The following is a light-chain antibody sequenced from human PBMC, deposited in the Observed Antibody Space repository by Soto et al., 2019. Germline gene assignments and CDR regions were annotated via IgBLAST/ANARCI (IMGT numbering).Light chain of an antibody. CDR1: STDIGSYNL. V-gene: IGLV2-23*01. J-gene: IGLJ1*01. Sequence: QSALTQPASVSGSPGQWITISCTGTSTDIGSYNLVSWYQQHPGKAPKLMIYEDSKRPSGVSNRFSGSKSGNTASLTISGLQAEDEADYYCCSYVGSSTYVFGSGTKGTVL. CDR3: CSYVGSSTYV. CDR2: EDS.